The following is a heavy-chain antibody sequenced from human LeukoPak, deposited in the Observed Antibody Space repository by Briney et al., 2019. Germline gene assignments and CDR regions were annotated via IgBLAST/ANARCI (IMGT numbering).Heavy chain of an antibody. V-gene: IGHV4-59*01. CDR3: ARGGFGELYCPACYYYYYGMDV. CDR1: GGSLTTYH. Sequence: SETLSLTCTVSGGSLTTYHWSWIRQPPGKGLEWIGYIQYSGNTKYNPSLESRVTISVDTSKNQISLKVRSMTAADTAVYYCARGGFGELYCPACYYYYYGMDVWGQGTTVTVSS. D-gene: IGHD3-10*01. CDR2: IQYSGNT. J-gene: IGHJ6*02.